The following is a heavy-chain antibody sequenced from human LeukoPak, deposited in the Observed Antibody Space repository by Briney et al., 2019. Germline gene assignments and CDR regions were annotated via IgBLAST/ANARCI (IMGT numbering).Heavy chain of an antibody. CDR2: INPNSGGT. D-gene: IGHD3-22*01. Sequence: ASVKVSCKASGYTFTGYCMHWVRQAPGQGLEWMGWINPNSGGTNYAQKFQGRVTMTRDTSISTAYMELSRLRSDDTAVYYCARVSVGITMIVVARPWYFDLWGRGTLVTVSS. CDR1: GYTFTGYC. J-gene: IGHJ2*01. CDR3: ARVSVGITMIVVARPWYFDL. V-gene: IGHV1-2*02.